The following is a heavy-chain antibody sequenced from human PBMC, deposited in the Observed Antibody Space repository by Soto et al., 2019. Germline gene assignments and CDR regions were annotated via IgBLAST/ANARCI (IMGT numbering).Heavy chain of an antibody. D-gene: IGHD5-18*01. CDR1: GFTFSSYG. CDR2: ISYDGSNK. J-gene: IGHJ4*02. CDR3: AKGSTAMTYFDY. V-gene: IGHV3-30*18. Sequence: QVPLVESGGGVVQPGRSLRLSCAASGFTFSSYGMHWVRQAPGKGLEWVAVISYDGSNKYYADSVKGRFTISRDNSKNTLYLQMNSLRAEDTAVYYCAKGSTAMTYFDYRGQGTLVTVSS.